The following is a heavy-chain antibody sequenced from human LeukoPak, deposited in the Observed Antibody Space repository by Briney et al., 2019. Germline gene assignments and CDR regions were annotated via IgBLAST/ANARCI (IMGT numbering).Heavy chain of an antibody. D-gene: IGHD6-6*01. CDR1: GGSISRSYF. CDR3: ARGRYSSSTPGY. CDR2: ISYSGST. Sequence: SETLSLTCTVSGGSISRSYFWNWIRQPPGQGLEWIGYISYSGSTFYEPSLKSRVTISVDTSKSQFSLKLSSVTAADTAVYYCARGRYSSSTPGYWGQGTLVTVSS. J-gene: IGHJ4*02. V-gene: IGHV4-59*12.